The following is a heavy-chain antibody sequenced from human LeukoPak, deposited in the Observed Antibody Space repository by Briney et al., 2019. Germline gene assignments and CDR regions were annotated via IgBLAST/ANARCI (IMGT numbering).Heavy chain of an antibody. CDR2: ISAYNGNA. V-gene: IGHV1-18*01. CDR1: GYTFTNHG. J-gene: IGHJ4*02. Sequence: GASVKVSCKASGYTFTNHGITWVRQAPGQGLEWMGWISAYNGNADYAQSFQGRVTMTTDTSTSTAYMELRSLRSDDTGVYYCARTPKRFGELYQSADYWGQGNLVTVSS. CDR3: ARTPKRFGELYQSADY. D-gene: IGHD3-10*01.